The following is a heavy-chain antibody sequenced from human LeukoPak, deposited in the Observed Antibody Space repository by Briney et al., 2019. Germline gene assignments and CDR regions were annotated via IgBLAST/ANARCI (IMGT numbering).Heavy chain of an antibody. CDR2: ISGNGGST. Sequence: PGGSLRLSCAASGFTFSTYAMTWVRQAPGKGLEWVSAISGNGGSTYYADSVKGRFTISRDNSKNMLYLQMNSLRAEDTAVYYCAKRRSWYVDSWGQGTLVTVSP. CDR1: GFTFSTYA. CDR3: AKRRSWYVDS. V-gene: IGHV3-23*01. D-gene: IGHD6-13*01. J-gene: IGHJ4*02.